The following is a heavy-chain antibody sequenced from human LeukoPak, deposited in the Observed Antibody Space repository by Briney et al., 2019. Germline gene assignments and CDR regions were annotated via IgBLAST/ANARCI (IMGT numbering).Heavy chain of an antibody. J-gene: IGHJ4*02. CDR1: GYTFTGYC. V-gene: IGHV1-2*02. CDR3: ARPLTGTHSNSFDY. D-gene: IGHD1-1*01. Sequence: ASVKVSCKASGYTFTGYCMHWVRQAPGQGLEWMGWINPNSGGTNYAQKFQGRVTMTRDTSISTAYMELSRLRSDETAVYYCARPLTGTHSNSFDYWGQGTLVTVSS. CDR2: INPNSGGT.